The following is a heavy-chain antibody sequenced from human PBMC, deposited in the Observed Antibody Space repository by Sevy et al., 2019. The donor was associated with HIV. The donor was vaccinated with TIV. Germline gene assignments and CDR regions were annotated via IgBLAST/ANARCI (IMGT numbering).Heavy chain of an antibody. CDR2: ISWNSGSI. Sequence: GGSLRLSCAASGFTFDDYAMHWVRQAPGKGLERVSGISWNSGSIGYADSVKGRFTISRDNAKNSLYLQMNSLRAEDTALYYCAKGSHYTVTSPYFDYWGQGTLVTVSS. V-gene: IGHV3-9*01. CDR3: AKGSHYTVTSPYFDY. CDR1: GFTFDDYA. D-gene: IGHD4-17*01. J-gene: IGHJ4*02.